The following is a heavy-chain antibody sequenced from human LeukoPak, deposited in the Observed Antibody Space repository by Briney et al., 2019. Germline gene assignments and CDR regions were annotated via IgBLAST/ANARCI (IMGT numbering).Heavy chain of an antibody. D-gene: IGHD5-12*01. CDR2: IYYSGST. CDR3: ARASRRYSGYDY. Sequence: SETLSLTCTVSGGPISRYYWSWIRQPPGKGLEWIGYIYYSGSTNYNPSLKSRVTISVDTSKNQFSLKLSSVTAADTAVYYCARASRRYSGYDYWGQGTLVTVSS. CDR1: GGPISRYY. V-gene: IGHV4-59*01. J-gene: IGHJ4*02.